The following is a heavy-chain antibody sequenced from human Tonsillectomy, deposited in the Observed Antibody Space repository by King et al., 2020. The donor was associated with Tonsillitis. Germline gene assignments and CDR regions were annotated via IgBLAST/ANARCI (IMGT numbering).Heavy chain of an antibody. CDR3: ARTHTYYYDSSGYRGAFYFDY. V-gene: IGHV2-70*01. CDR2: IDWDDDK. D-gene: IGHD3-22*01. Sequence: HVTLKESGPALVKPTQTLTLTCTFSGFSLSTSGMCVSWIRQPPGKALEWLALIDWDDDKYYSTSLKTRLTISKDTSKNQVVLTMTNMDPVDTATYYCARTHTYYYDSSGYRGAFYFDYWGQGTLVTVSS. J-gene: IGHJ4*02. CDR1: GFSLSTSGMC.